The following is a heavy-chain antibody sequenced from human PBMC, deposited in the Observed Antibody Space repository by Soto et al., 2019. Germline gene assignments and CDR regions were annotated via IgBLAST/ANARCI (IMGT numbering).Heavy chain of an antibody. Sequence: QVQLVQSGAEVKKPGSSVKVSCKASGGTFSSYAISWVRQAPGQGLEWMGGIIPIFGTANYAQKFQGRVTITADESTSTAYMELSSLRSEDTAVYYCASADPLWFGENVNWFDTWGKGTLVTVSS. J-gene: IGHJ5*02. CDR2: IIPIFGTA. CDR1: GGTFSSYA. D-gene: IGHD3-10*01. V-gene: IGHV1-69*01. CDR3: ASADPLWFGENVNWFDT.